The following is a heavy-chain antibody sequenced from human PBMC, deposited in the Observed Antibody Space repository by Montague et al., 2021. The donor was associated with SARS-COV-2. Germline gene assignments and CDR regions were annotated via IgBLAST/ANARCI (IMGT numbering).Heavy chain of an antibody. CDR1: GASISSGGYY. CDR2: IYYSGST. CDR3: ARDRGYFDWLFHSDYYYYGMDV. J-gene: IGHJ6*02. Sequence: TLSLTCTVSGASISSGGYYWSWIRQHPGKGLEWIGYIYYSGSTYYNPSLKSRVTISVDTSKNQFPLKLSSVTAADTAVYYCARDRGYFDWLFHSDYYYYGMDVWGQGTTVTVSS. V-gene: IGHV4-31*03. D-gene: IGHD3-9*01.